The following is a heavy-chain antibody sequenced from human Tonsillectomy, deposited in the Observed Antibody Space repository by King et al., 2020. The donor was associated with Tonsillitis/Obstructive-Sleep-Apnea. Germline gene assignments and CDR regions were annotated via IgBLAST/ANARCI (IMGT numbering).Heavy chain of an antibody. D-gene: IGHD1-26*01. CDR1: GGSISSSSYY. J-gene: IGHJ4*02. CDR3: ARHWGATDYFDY. CDR2: IYYSGTT. V-gene: IGHV4-39*01. Sequence: QLQESGPGLVKPSETLSLTCTVSGGSISSSSYYWTWIRQPPGKGLEWIGSIYYSGTTYYSPSLKSRVTISVDTSKNQFSLKLSSVTAADTAVIYCARHWGATDYFDYWGQGTLVTVSS.